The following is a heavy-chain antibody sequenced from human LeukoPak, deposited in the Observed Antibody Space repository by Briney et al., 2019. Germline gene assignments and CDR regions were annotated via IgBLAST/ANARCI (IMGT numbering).Heavy chain of an antibody. CDR1: GFTFSSYA. V-gene: IGHV3-23*01. CDR2: ISGSGGST. CDR3: AKGSSAAPRIPWFDP. J-gene: IGHJ5*02. D-gene: IGHD2-2*01. Sequence: GGSLRLSCAASGFTFSSYAMNWVRQAPGKGLEWVSAISGSGGSTYYADSVKGRFTISRDNSKNTLYLQMNSLRAEDTAVYYCAKGSSAAPRIPWFDPWGQGTLVTVSS.